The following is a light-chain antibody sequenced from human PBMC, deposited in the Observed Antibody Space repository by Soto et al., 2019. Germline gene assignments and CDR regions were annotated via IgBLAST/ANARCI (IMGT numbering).Light chain of an antibody. CDR2: KAS. J-gene: IGKJ1*01. CDR1: QSIGDW. Sequence: DIQMTQSPSTLSASVGDRVSITCRASQSIGDWLAWYQQKPGKAPKLLIYKASNLQSGVPSRFSGSGSGTDFTLTISSLQPDDFATYYCQHYDSYSPMWTFGQGTKVDIK. V-gene: IGKV1-5*03. CDR3: QHYDSYSPMWT.